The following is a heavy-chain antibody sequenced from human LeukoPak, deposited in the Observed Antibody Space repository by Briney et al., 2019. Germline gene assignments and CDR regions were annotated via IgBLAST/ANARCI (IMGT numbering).Heavy chain of an antibody. D-gene: IGHD3-10*01. Sequence: PSETLSLTCTVSGGPISSYYWSWIRQPPGKGQEWIGYIYYSGSTNYNPSLKSRVTISVDTSKNQFSLKLSSVTAADTAVYYCARCPSTMVRGVIRWFDPWGQGTLVTVSS. CDR3: ARCPSTMVRGVIRWFDP. CDR1: GGPISSYY. V-gene: IGHV4-59*01. J-gene: IGHJ5*02. CDR2: IYYSGST.